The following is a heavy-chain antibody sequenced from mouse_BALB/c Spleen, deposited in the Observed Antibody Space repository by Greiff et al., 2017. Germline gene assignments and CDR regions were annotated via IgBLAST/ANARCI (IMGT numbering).Heavy chain of an antibody. CDR1: GFTFTDYY. D-gene: IGHD1-2*01. J-gene: IGHJ2*01. Sequence: EVQRVESGGGLVQPGGSLRLSCATSGFTFTDYYMSWVRQPPGKALEWLGFIRNKANGYTTEYSASVKGRFTISRDNSQSILYLQMNTLRAEDSATYYCARDSTTATYFDYWGQGTTLTVSS. CDR2: IRNKANGYTT. CDR3: ARDSTTATYFDY. V-gene: IGHV7-3*02.